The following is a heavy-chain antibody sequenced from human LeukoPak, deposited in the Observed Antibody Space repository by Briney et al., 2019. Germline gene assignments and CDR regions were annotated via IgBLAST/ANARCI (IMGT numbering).Heavy chain of an antibody. CDR2: IYYDGSNK. Sequence: GGSLRLSCAASGFTFSRHGMHWVRQAPGKGLEWVASIYYDGSNKNYADSMKGRFTISRDNSKNTLYLQMNSLRAEDTAVYYCAKDCGGDCYSHSWGQGTLVTVSS. D-gene: IGHD2-21*02. CDR1: GFTFSRHG. V-gene: IGHV3-30*02. J-gene: IGHJ4*02. CDR3: AKDCGGDCYSHS.